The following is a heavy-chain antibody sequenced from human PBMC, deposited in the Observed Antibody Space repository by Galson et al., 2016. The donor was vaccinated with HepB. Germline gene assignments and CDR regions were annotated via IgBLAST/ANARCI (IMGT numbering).Heavy chain of an antibody. CDR1: GDSVSSSTAA. J-gene: IGHJ6*02. CDR2: TQYRSKWES. CDR3: VKGPPAYHYYGMDV. V-gene: IGHV6-1*01. Sequence: CAISGDSVSSSTAAWHWIRQSPSRGLEWLARTQYRSKWESHYADSVRSRVTVIPDTSKNLLTLQVNSVSPEDTAVYYCVKGPPAYHYYGMDVWGQGTPFTVSS.